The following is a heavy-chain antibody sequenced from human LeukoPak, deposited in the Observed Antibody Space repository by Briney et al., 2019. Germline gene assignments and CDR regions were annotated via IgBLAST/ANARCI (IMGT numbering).Heavy chain of an antibody. Sequence: GGSLRLSCAASGFTFSNYAMSWVRQAPGRGLEWVSTIDGSNTNTYYADSVKGRFTISRDNSKNTLYLQINSLRAEDTAVYYCAKRVSGTTFYWGQGTLVTVSS. CDR3: AKRVSGTTFY. CDR1: GFTFSNYA. V-gene: IGHV3-23*01. D-gene: IGHD1-1*01. J-gene: IGHJ4*02. CDR2: IDGSNTNT.